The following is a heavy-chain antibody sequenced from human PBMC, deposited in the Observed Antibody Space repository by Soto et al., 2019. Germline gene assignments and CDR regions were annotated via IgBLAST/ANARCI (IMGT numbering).Heavy chain of an antibody. J-gene: IGHJ6*03. V-gene: IGHV6-1*01. D-gene: IGHD1-7*01. CDR1: GDSVPSNSAA. CDR2: TYYRSRWYN. Sequence: SQTLSLTCAISGDSVPSNSAAWNWIRLSPSRGLEWLARTYYRSRWYNDYAVSVRSRITVSPDTSKNQFSLQLTSVTPEDTAVYYCAGTTSHQWYYMDVWGKGTTVTVSS. CDR3: AGTTSHQWYYMDV.